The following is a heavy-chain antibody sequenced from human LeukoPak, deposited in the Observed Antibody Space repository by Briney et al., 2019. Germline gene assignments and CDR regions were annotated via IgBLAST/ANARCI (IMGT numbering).Heavy chain of an antibody. V-gene: IGHV3-53*01. CDR2: IYSGGST. CDR3: ARGGYSYGSSRDY. D-gene: IGHD5-18*01. CDR1: GFTVSSNY. J-gene: IGHJ4*02. Sequence: GGSLRLSCAASGFTVSSNYMSWVRQAPGKGLEWVSVIYSGGSTYYADSVKSRFTISRDNSKNTLYLQMNSLRAEDTAVYYCARGGYSYGSSRDYWGQGTLVTVSS.